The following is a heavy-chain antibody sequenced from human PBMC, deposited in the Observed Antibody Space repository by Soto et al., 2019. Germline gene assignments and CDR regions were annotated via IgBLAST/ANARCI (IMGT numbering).Heavy chain of an antibody. CDR3: ARAGYCTNGVCYANWFDP. Sequence: GASVKVSCKASGYTFTSYGISWVRQAPGQGLEWMGWISAYKGSTNYAQKLQGRVTMTTDTSTSTAYMELRSLRSDDTAVYYCARAGYCTNGVCYANWFDPWGQGTLVTVSS. CDR2: ISAYKGST. J-gene: IGHJ5*02. V-gene: IGHV1-18*04. D-gene: IGHD2-8*01. CDR1: GYTFTSYG.